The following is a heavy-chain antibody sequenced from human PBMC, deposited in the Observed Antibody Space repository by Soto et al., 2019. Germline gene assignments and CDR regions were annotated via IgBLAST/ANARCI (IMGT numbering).Heavy chain of an antibody. CDR2: ISYDGSDK. Sequence: QVQLVESGGGVVQPGRSQRLSCAASGFPFSSYTIHWVRQAPGKGLEWVAAISYDGSDKLYVGSVKGRFTLSRDNSMNTVYLQMDSLRVEDTAVYYCAREANTAMVIDNWGQGTLVTVSS. D-gene: IGHD5-18*01. J-gene: IGHJ4*02. CDR3: AREANTAMVIDN. CDR1: GFPFSSYT. V-gene: IGHV3-30*04.